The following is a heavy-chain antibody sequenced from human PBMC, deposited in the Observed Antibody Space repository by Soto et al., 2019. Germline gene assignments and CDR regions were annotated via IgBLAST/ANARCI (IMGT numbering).Heavy chain of an antibody. CDR2: IYPGDSDT. CDR1: GYSFTSYW. J-gene: IGHJ6*02. V-gene: IGHV5-51*01. CDR3: ARQEYDYSNYLRPYYYYGMDV. Sequence: GESLKISCKGSGYSFTSYWIGWVRQMPGKGLEWMGIIYPGDSDTRYSPSFQGQVTISADKSISTAYLQWSSLKASDTAMYYCARQEYDYSNYLRPYYYYGMDVWGQGTTVTVYS. D-gene: IGHD4-4*01.